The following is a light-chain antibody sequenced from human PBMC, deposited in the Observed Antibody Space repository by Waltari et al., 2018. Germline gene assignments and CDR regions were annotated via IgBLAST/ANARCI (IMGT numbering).Light chain of an antibody. CDR2: AAS. J-gene: IGKJ4*01. V-gene: IGKV1-27*01. CDR3: QKYNNVPQP. Sequence: MGMTQSPSSLSASVGDRVTIACRASQDIDIHLAWYQQKPGEVPKLLIYAASTLHSGVPSRFSGSGSGTDFTLTISGLQPEDFATYYCQKYNNVPQPFGGGTKVE. CDR1: QDIDIH.